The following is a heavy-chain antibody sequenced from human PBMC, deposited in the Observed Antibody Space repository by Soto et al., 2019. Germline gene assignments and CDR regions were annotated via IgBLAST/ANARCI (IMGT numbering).Heavy chain of an antibody. J-gene: IGHJ5*02. CDR3: GRDEHENGVNSGFCFDL. D-gene: IGHD4-17*01. CDR2: ISTTGTTT. Sequence: GGSLRLSCSASGFTFSDFAMNWIRQAPGRGLEWISYISTTGTTTYYANSVRGRFTISRDNAKNSLYLQMNSLRDEDTAVYYCGRDEHENGVNSGFCFDLWGKGTPVTVS. CDR1: GFTFSDFA. V-gene: IGHV3-48*02.